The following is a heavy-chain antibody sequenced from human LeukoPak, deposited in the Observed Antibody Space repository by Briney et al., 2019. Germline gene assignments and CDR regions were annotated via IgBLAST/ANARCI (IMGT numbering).Heavy chain of an antibody. Sequence: SETLSLTCTVSGASITSYYWSWIRQHPGKGLGWVGAIYYTGSTYYNPSLKSRATISVDTSKNHFSLKLTSVTAADTAVYYCARGTGGAAAADFDPWGQGTLVTVSS. CDR3: ARGTGGAAAADFDP. D-gene: IGHD6-13*01. CDR1: GASITSYY. J-gene: IGHJ5*02. V-gene: IGHV4-59*06. CDR2: IYYTGST.